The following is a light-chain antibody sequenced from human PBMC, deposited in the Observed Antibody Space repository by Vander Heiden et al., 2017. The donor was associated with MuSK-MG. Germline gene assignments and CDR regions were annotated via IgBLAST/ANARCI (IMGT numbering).Light chain of an antibody. Sequence: LLTQSPGTLSLSPGERATLSCRASQRVNSNYSACYQLKPGQAPRLLIYGASSTATGIADRFSGSGSATYFTLTISRLALDDFAVYYCQQDGNSPRTFGGGTKVEIK. CDR2: GAS. J-gene: IGKJ4*01. CDR3: QQDGNSPRT. CDR1: QRVNSNY. V-gene: IGKV3-20*01.